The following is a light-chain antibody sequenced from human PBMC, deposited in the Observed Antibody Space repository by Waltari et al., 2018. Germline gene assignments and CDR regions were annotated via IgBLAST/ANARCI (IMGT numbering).Light chain of an antibody. J-gene: IGKJ2*01. Sequence: EIVLTHSPATLSFSPGDTSTLPCRASQIVGSYLAWYQQKPGQPPRLLIYDASNSATGVPARFRGSGSGTDFTLTISSLEAEDFAVYYCQQRSNWTPHTFGQGARLEIK. CDR1: QIVGSY. CDR3: QQRSNWTPHT. V-gene: IGKV3-11*01. CDR2: DAS.